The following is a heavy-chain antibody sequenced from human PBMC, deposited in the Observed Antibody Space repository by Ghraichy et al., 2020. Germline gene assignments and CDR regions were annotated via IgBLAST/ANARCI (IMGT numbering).Heavy chain of an antibody. CDR3: ARGGDYSPVDY. J-gene: IGHJ4*02. D-gene: IGHD4-17*01. CDR1: GFTFNSYN. CDR2: ISKSGAYI. Sequence: GGSLRLSCAASGFTFNSYNMNWVRQAPGKGPEWVSSISKSGAYIYYADSVKGRFTISRDNAKNSLSLQVSSLTAEDTAVYYCARGGDYSPVDYWGQGILVTVSS. V-gene: IGHV3-21*01.